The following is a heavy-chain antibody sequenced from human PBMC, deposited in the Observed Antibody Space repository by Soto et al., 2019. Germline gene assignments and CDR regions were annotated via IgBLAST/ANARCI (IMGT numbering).Heavy chain of an antibody. J-gene: IGHJ5*02. V-gene: IGHV3-33*01. CDR3: ARSHHGSYYGIHWFDP. CDR1: GFTFSSYG. Sequence: GGSLRLSCAASGFTFSSYGMHWVRQAPGKGLEWVAVIWYDGSNKYYADSVKGRFTISRDNSKNTLYLQMNSLRAEDTAVYYCARSHHGSYYGIHWFDPWGQGTLVTVSS. D-gene: IGHD1-26*01. CDR2: IWYDGSNK.